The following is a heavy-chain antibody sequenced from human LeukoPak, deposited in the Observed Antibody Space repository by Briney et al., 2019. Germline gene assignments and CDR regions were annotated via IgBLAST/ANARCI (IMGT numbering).Heavy chain of an antibody. Sequence: PGGSLRLSCAASGFTFSSYAMSWVRQSPGKGLEWVSAISGSGGSTYYADSVKGRFTISRDNSKNTLYLQMNSLRAEDTAVYYCAKDLWFGNNYYYYGMDVWGQGTTVTVSS. CDR1: GFTFSSYA. J-gene: IGHJ6*02. CDR2: ISGSGGST. D-gene: IGHD3-10*01. V-gene: IGHV3-23*01. CDR3: AKDLWFGNNYYYYGMDV.